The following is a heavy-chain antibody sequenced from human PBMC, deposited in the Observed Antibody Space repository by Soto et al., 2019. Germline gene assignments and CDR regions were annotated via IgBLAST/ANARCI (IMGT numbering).Heavy chain of an antibody. J-gene: IGHJ6*03. Sequence: SETLSLTCTVSGGSISSYYWSWIRQPPGKGLEWIGYIYYSGSTNYNPSLKSRVTISVDTSKNQCSLKLSFVTVADTAVYYCARDGGVGIAARPVYYYYMDVWGKGTTVTVSS. CDR1: GGSISSYY. V-gene: IGHV4-59*01. CDR3: ARDGGVGIAARPVYYYYMDV. D-gene: IGHD6-6*01. CDR2: IYYSGST.